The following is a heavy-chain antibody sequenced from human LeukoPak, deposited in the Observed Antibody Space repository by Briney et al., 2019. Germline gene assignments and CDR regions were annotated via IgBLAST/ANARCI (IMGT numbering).Heavy chain of an antibody. CDR1: GSSIRSYY. CDR2: IYYSGST. V-gene: IGHV4-59*01. J-gene: IGHJ5*02. Sequence: PSETLSLTCTVSGSSIRSYYWSWIRQPPGKGLEWIGDIYYSGSTNYNPSLKSRVTISIDTSKNQFSLKLSSVTAADTAVYSCARGGAADNWFDPWGQGTLVTVSS. CDR3: ARGGAADNWFDP. D-gene: IGHD6-25*01.